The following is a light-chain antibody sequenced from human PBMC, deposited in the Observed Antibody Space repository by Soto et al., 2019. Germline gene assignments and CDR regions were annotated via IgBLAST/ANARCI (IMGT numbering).Light chain of an antibody. CDR2: KAY. CDR3: QHYNSYSEA. J-gene: IGKJ1*01. V-gene: IGKV1-5*03. CDR1: QTISSW. Sequence: DIQMTQSPSTLSGSVGDRVTITGRASQTISSWLAWYQQKPGKAPKLLIYKAYTLKSGVPSRFSGSGSGTEFTLTISSLQPDDFAAYYCQHYNSYSEAFGQGTKVEIK.